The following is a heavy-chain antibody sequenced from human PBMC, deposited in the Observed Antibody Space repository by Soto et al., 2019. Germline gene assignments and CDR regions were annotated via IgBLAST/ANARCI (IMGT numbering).Heavy chain of an antibody. CDR2: IYPGDSDT. CDR3: ARHQNFGDYLLLSHYYGMDV. Sequence: PGESLKISCKGSGYSFTSYWIGWVRQMPGKGLEWMGLIYPGDSDTRYSPSFQDQVTISADKYISTAYLQWSRLKASDTAMYYCARHQNFGDYLLLSHYYGMDVWGQGTTVTVSS. CDR1: GYSFTSYW. V-gene: IGHV5-51*01. D-gene: IGHD4-17*01. J-gene: IGHJ6*02.